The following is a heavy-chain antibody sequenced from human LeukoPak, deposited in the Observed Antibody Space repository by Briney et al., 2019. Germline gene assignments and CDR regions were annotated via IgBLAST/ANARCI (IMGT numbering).Heavy chain of an antibody. V-gene: IGHV3-23*01. Sequence: GESLRLSCTASGFTFSNYAMTWVRQAPGKGLAWVSGISGNGGSTYYADSVKGRFTISRDYSKSSLHLQMNSLRAEDTAVYYCAKTSGSYFAGFDCWGQGTLVTVSS. J-gene: IGHJ4*02. CDR3: AKTSGSYFAGFDC. D-gene: IGHD3-22*01. CDR1: GFTFSNYA. CDR2: ISGNGGST.